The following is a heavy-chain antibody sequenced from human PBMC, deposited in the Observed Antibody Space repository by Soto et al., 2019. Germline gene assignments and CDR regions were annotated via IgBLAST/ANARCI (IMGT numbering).Heavy chain of an antibody. D-gene: IGHD3-3*01. CDR2: ISISSSYI. CDR3: ARDVNVVSGYQDAFDI. V-gene: IGHV3-21*01. Sequence: GGSLRLSCAASGFTFSSYSMNWVRQGPGQGLEWVSSISISSSYIYYTDSVKGRFTISRDNAKNSLYLQMNSLRADDTAVYYCARDVNVVSGYQDAFDIWGQGTMVTVSS. CDR1: GFTFSSYS. J-gene: IGHJ3*02.